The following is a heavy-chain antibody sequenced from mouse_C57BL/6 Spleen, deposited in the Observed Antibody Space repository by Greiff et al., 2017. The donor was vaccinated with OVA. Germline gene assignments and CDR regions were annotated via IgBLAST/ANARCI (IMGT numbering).Heavy chain of an antibody. CDR1: GFTFSNYW. Sequence: EVQVVESGGGLVQPGGSMKLSCVASGFTFSNYWMNWVRQSPEKGLEWVAQIRLKSDNYATHYAESVKGRFTISRDDSKSSVYLQMNNLRAEDTGIYYCTRSSNYEGYFDYWGQGTTLTVSS. J-gene: IGHJ2*01. V-gene: IGHV6-3*01. D-gene: IGHD2-5*01. CDR3: TRSSNYEGYFDY. CDR2: IRLKSDNYAT.